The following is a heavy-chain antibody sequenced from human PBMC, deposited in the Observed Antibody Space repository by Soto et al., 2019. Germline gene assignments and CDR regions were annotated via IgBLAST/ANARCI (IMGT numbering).Heavy chain of an antibody. CDR1: GGTFSSYA. J-gene: IGHJ4*02. CDR3: ARDAYYDSSGQGDY. CDR2: IIPIFGTA. V-gene: IGHV1-69*13. Sequence: SVKVSCKASGGTFSSYAISWVRQAPGQGLEWMGGIIPIFGTANYTQKFQGRVTITADESTSTAYMELSSLRSEDTAVYYCARDAYYDSSGQGDYWGQGTLVTVSS. D-gene: IGHD3-22*01.